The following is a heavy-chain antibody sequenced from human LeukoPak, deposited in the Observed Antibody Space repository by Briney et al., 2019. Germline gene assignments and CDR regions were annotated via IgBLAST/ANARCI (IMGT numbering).Heavy chain of an antibody. D-gene: IGHD2-15*01. V-gene: IGHV1-46*01. CDR1: GYTFTSYY. Sequence: ASVKVSCKASGYTFTSYYMHWVRQAPGQGPEWMGIINPSGGSTSYAQKFQGRVTMTRDTSTSTVYMELSSLRSEDTAVYYCARAGGSFDAFDIWGQGTMVTVSS. J-gene: IGHJ3*02. CDR2: INPSGGST. CDR3: ARAGGSFDAFDI.